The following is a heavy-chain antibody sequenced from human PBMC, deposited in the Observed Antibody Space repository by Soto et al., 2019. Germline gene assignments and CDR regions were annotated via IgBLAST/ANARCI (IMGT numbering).Heavy chain of an antibody. D-gene: IGHD3-10*01. CDR1: GGTFSSYA. J-gene: IGHJ4*02. Sequence: QVQLVQSGAEVKKPGSSVKVSCKASGGTFSSYAISWVRQAPGQGLEWMGGIIPIFGTANYAQKFQGRVTITADESTSTAYMELSSLRSEATAVYYCARSYYYGSGSYVPRYFDYWGQGTLVTVSS. CDR2: IIPIFGTA. V-gene: IGHV1-69*01. CDR3: ARSYYYGSGSYVPRYFDY.